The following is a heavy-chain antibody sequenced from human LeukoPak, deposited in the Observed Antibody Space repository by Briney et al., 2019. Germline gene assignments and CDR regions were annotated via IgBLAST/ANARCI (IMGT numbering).Heavy chain of an antibody. CDR3: AKSPDYGDFLYFDY. CDR2: ISGSGGST. CDR1: GFTFSSYA. V-gene: IGHV3-23*01. D-gene: IGHD4-17*01. Sequence: GSLRLSCAASGFTFSSYAMSWVRQAPGKGLEWVSAISGSGGSTYYADSVKGRFTISRDNSKNTLYLQMNSLRVEDTAVYYCAKSPDYGDFLYFDYWGQGTLVTVSS. J-gene: IGHJ4*02.